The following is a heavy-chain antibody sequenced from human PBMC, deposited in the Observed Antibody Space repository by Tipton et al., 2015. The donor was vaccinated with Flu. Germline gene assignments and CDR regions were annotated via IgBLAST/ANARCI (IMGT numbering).Heavy chain of an antibody. CDR2: IYHNENT. J-gene: IGHJ5*02. Sequence: TLSLTCTVSGGSINSGSYYWTWIRHHPGKGLEWIGYIYHNENTYYNPSLRSRVIISVDTSKNQFSLNLSSVTAADTAVYYCARRDYSNYVSDPKSWFDPWGQGTLVAVSS. CDR1: GGSINSGSYY. V-gene: IGHV4-31*03. D-gene: IGHD4-11*01. CDR3: ARRDYSNYVSDPKSWFDP.